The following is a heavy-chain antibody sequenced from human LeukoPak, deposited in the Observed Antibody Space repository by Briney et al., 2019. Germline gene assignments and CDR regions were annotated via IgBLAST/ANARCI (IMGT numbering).Heavy chain of an antibody. CDR2: IYYAGNT. CDR3: ARGRGGGGTSNNWFDP. D-gene: IGHD2-15*01. CDR1: GASISGYY. J-gene: IGHJ5*02. Sequence: SETLSLTCTVSGASISGYYWSWIRQPPGKGLDYIGCIYYAGNTNYNPSLKSRVTISVDTSKNQFSLKLSAVTAADTAVYYCARGRGGGGTSNNWFDPWGQGTHVIVSS. V-gene: IGHV4-59*01.